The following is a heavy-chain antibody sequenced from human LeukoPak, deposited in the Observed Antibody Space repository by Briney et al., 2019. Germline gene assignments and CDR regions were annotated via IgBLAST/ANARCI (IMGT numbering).Heavy chain of an antibody. V-gene: IGHV4-59*03. Sequence: SETLSLNCTVSGVSTSNFYWIWIRQSPGKGREWIGNINYSGSSVYNHSHESRGTISIDTSRRQFFLKLNSVTAADTAVYCCALAPNSNCFDCGGPRTLVTVS. CDR2: INYSGSS. CDR1: GVSTSNFY. CDR3: ALAPNSNCFDC. D-gene: IGHD1-1*01. J-gene: IGHJ4*02.